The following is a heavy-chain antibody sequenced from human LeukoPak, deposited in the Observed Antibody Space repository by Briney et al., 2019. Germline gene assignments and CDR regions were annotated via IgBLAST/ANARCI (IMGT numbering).Heavy chain of an antibody. J-gene: IGHJ5*02. V-gene: IGHV4-39*07. CDR3: ARDCLYDSSGYEYNWFDP. Sequence: SETLSLTCTVSGGSISSSSYYWGWIRQPPGKGLEWIGSIYYSGSTYYNPSLKSRVTISVDTSKSQFSLKLSSVTAADTAVYYCARDCLYDSSGYEYNWFDPWGQGTLVTVSS. CDR1: GGSISSSSYY. D-gene: IGHD3-22*01. CDR2: IYYSGST.